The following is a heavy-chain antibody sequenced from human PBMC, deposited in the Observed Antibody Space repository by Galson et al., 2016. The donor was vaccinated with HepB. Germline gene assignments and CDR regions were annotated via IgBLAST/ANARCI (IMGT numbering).Heavy chain of an antibody. V-gene: IGHV1-18*01. CDR2: INAYNGNT. J-gene: IGHJ6*02. Sequence: SVKVSCKASGFTFTAYGISWVRQAPGQGLEWMGWINAYNGNTNYAQSFQGRVTMTTDTSTGTAYMELWNLRSDDTALYYCARGRGYSGYASYYGMDVWGQGTTVTVSS. D-gene: IGHD5-12*01. CDR1: GFTFTAYG. CDR3: ARGRGYSGYASYYGMDV.